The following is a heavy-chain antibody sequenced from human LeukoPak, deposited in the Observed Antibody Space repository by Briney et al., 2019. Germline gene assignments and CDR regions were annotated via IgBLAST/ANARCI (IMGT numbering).Heavy chain of an antibody. CDR3: ARGPYYDFWSGYPYMDV. V-gene: IGHV4-31*03. J-gene: IGHJ6*03. Sequence: PSETLSLTCTVSGGSISSGAYCWSWIRKRPGKGLEWIGYMYYDGSTYSNPSLKSRLTISVDTSKNQYSLKLSSVTAADTAVYYCARGPYYDFWSGYPYMDVWGKGTTVTVSS. CDR1: GGSISSGAYC. CDR2: MYYDGST. D-gene: IGHD3-3*01.